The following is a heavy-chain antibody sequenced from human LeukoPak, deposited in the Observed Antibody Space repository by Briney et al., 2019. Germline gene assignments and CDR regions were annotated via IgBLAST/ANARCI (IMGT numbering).Heavy chain of an antibody. Sequence: SETLPLTCTVSGGSISRYYWSWIRQPPGKGLEWIGYIYYSGSSKYNPSPKSRVTISVDTSKNQFSLKLSAGTAADTAVYYCASTSSSWYYYYMDVWGKGTTVTVSS. D-gene: IGHD6-13*01. CDR2: IYYSGSS. CDR3: ASTSSSWYYYYMDV. CDR1: GGSISRYY. J-gene: IGHJ6*03. V-gene: IGHV4-59*08.